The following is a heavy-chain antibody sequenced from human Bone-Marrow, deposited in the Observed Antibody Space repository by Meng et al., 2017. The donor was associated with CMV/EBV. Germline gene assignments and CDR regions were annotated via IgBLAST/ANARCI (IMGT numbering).Heavy chain of an antibody. Sequence: GESLKISCAASGFTFSSYGMHWVRQAPGKGLEWVSSISAGGGGTYFVASVKGRFTVSRDNSENTLYLQMNSLRVEDTAVYYCANGGGSHSFDIWGQGTMVTVSS. CDR1: GFTFSSYG. J-gene: IGHJ3*02. CDR3: ANGGGSHSFDI. V-gene: IGHV3-23*01. D-gene: IGHD3-10*01. CDR2: ISAGGGGT.